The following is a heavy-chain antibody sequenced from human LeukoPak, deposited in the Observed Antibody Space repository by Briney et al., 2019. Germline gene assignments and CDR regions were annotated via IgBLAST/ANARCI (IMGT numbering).Heavy chain of an antibody. J-gene: IGHJ2*01. Sequence: SETLSLTCTVSGGSISSYYWSWIRQPAGKGLEWIGRIYTSGSTNYNPSLKSRVTMSVDTSENQFSLKLSSVTAADPAVYYCAKVQSYCSSTSCPRTYWYFDLWGRGTLATVSS. D-gene: IGHD2-2*01. CDR2: IYTSGST. V-gene: IGHV4-4*07. CDR3: AKVQSYCSSTSCPRTYWYFDL. CDR1: GGSISSYY.